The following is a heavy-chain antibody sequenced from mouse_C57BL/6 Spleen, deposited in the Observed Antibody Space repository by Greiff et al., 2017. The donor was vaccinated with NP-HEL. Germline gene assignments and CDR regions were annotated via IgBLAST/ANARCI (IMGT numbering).Heavy chain of an antibody. CDR2: INPSTGGT. J-gene: IGHJ3*01. CDR3: APMVTTRFAY. Sequence: VQLQQSGPELVKPGASVKISCKASGYSFTGYYMNWVKQSPEKSLEWIGEINPSTGGTTYNQKFKAKATLTVDKSSSTAYMQLKSLTSEDSAVYYCAPMVTTRFAYWGQGTLVTVSA. CDR1: GYSFTGYY. D-gene: IGHD2-1*01. V-gene: IGHV1-42*01.